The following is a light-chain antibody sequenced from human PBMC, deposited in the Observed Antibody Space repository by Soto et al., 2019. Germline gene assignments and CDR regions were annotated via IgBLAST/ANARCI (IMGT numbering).Light chain of an antibody. J-gene: IGKJ3*01. CDR3: QQSYSTPRT. V-gene: IGKV1-39*01. CDR1: QTIYSH. CDR2: GAS. Sequence: DIQMTQSPSSLSASVGDRVTITCRASQTIYSHLNWYQQKPGKAPKLLIYGASTLQTGVPSRFSGSGSGTDFTLTISSLQPEDFATYYCQQSYSTPRTFGPGTKVDIK.